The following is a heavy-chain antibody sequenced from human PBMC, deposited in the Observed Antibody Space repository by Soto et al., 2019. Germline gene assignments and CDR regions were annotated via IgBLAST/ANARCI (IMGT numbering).Heavy chain of an antibody. D-gene: IGHD2-8*01. CDR3: ARDLGSGSDGVCLDI. CDR1: GYTFTSYV. V-gene: IGHV1-3*01. Sequence: QVQLVQSGAEVKKPGASVKVSCKASGYTFTSYVMHWVRQAPGQRLEWMGWINAGNGNTKYSQRFQGRVTITRDTSASTAYMELSSLRSEDMAVYYCARDLGSGSDGVCLDIWGQGTLVTVSS. CDR2: INAGNGNT. J-gene: IGHJ5*02.